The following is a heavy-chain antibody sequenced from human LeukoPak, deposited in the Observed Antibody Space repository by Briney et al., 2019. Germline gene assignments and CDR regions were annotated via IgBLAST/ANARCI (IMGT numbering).Heavy chain of an antibody. CDR1: GFTFSSYA. CDR2: ISGSGGST. CDR3: AKAPRGESGSHY. J-gene: IGHJ4*02. D-gene: IGHD5-12*01. Sequence: GGSLRLSCAASGFTFSSYAMHWVRQAPGKGLEWVSAISGSGGSTYYADSVKGRFTISRDNSKNTLYLQMNSLRAEDTAVYYCAKAPRGESGSHYWGQGTLVTVSS. V-gene: IGHV3-23*01.